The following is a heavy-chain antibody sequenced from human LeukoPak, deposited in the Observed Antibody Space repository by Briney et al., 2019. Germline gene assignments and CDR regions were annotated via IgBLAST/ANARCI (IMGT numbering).Heavy chain of an antibody. D-gene: IGHD1-26*01. Sequence: ETLSLTCAVYGGSFSGYYWSWVRQAPGKGLEWVSAISGSGGSTYYADSVKGRFTISRDNSKNTLYLQMNSLRAEDTAVYYCAKDRYSGSYPTYFDYWGQGTLVTVSS. CDR2: ISGSGGST. CDR3: AKDRYSGSYPTYFDY. V-gene: IGHV3-23*01. J-gene: IGHJ4*02. CDR1: GGSFSGYY.